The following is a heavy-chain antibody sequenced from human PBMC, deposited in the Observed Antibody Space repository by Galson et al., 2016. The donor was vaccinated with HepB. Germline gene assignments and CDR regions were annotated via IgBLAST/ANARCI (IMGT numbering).Heavy chain of an antibody. CDR2: ISGYDGNT. CDR1: GYRFTHYG. J-gene: IGHJ6*02. D-gene: IGHD6-6*01. CDR3: ARDGGSSSVPGMDV. Sequence: SVKVSCKASGYRFTHYGLSWVRQAPGQGLEWMGWISGYDGNTKNTEKFQGRVLMTTDTSTSTAYMELRSLTSDDTAVYYCARDGGSSSVPGMDVWGQGTTVIVSS. V-gene: IGHV1-18*04.